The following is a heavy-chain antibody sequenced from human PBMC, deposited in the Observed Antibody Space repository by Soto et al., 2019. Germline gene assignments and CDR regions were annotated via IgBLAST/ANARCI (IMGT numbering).Heavy chain of an antibody. Sequence: QVQLQESGPGLVKPSQTLSLTCTVSGGSISSGGYYWSWIRQHPGKGLEWIGYIYYSGSTYYNPSLKSRVTISVDTSKNQFSLKLSSVTAADTAVYYCARAFSITVTTNPDYYYGTDVWGQGTTVTVSS. CDR3: ARAFSITVTTNPDYYYGTDV. CDR2: IYYSGST. J-gene: IGHJ6*02. V-gene: IGHV4-31*03. CDR1: GGSISSGGYY. D-gene: IGHD4-17*01.